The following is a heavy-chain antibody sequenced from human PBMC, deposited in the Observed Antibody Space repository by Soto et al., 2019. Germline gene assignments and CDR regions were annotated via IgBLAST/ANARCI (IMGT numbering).Heavy chain of an antibody. CDR3: ARDPSYFDF. J-gene: IGHJ4*02. CDR2: ISSTSSYI. CDR1: GFTFSSYS. V-gene: IGHV3-21*01. Sequence: PGGSLRVSWAASGFTFSSYSMNWVRQAPGKGLEWVSSISSTSSYIYYADSVRGRFTISRDNAKNSLYLQLNSLRAEDTAVYYCARDPSYFDFWGQGTLVTVSS.